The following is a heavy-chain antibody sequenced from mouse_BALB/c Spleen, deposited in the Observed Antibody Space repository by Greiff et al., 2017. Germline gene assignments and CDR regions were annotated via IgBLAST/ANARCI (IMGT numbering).Heavy chain of an antibody. CDR3: VREHYYYFDY. CDR2: IRSKSNNYAT. J-gene: IGHJ2*01. D-gene: IGHD1-2*01. Sequence: EADGGLVQPKGSLKLSCAASGFTFNTNAMNWVRQAPGKGLEWVARIRSKSNNYATYYADSVKDRFTISRDDSQSMLYLQMNNLKTEDTAMYYCVREHYYYFDYWGQGTTLTVSS. CDR1: GFTFNTNA. V-gene: IGHV10S3*01.